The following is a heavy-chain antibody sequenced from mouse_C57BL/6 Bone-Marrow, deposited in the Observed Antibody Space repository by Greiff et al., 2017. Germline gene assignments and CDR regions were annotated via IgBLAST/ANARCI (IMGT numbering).Heavy chain of an antibody. CDR2: INPNNGGT. Sequence: EVQLQQSGPELVKPGASVKISCKASGYTFTDYYMNWVEQSHGKSLEWIGDINPNNGGTSYNQKFKGKATLSVDKSSSTAYMELRSLTSEDSAVYYCARVLIPLDYWGQGTTHTVPS. V-gene: IGHV1-26*01. CDR1: GYTFTDYY. J-gene: IGHJ2*01. CDR3: ARVLIPLDY. D-gene: IGHD5-1-1*01.